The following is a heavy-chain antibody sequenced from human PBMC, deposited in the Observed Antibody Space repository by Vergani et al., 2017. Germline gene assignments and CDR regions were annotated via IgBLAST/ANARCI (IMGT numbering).Heavy chain of an antibody. CDR2: ISGSGGST. CDR1: GFTFSSYA. J-gene: IGHJ1*01. D-gene: IGHD3-3*01. V-gene: IGHV3-23*01. Sequence: EVQLLESGGGLVQPGGSLRLSCAASGFTFSSYAMSWVRQAPGKGLEWVSAISGSGGSTYYADSVKGPFTISRDNSKNTLYLQMNSLRAEDTAVYYCAKSRGLLEWLRYFQHWGQGTLVTVSS. CDR3: AKSRGLLEWLRYFQH.